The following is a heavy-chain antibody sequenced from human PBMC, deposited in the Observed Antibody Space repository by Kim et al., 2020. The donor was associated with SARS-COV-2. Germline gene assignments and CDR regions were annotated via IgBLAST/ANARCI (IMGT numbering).Heavy chain of an antibody. V-gene: IGHV1-69*13. CDR2: IIPIFGTA. Sequence: SVKVSCKASGGTFSSYAISWVRQAPGQGLEWMGGIIPIFGTANYAQKFQGRVTITADESTSTAYMELSSLRSEDTAVYYCARDYYGSGSYLYYYGMDVWGQGTTVTVSS. CDR3: ARDYYGSGSYLYYYGMDV. CDR1: GGTFSSYA. D-gene: IGHD3-10*01. J-gene: IGHJ6*02.